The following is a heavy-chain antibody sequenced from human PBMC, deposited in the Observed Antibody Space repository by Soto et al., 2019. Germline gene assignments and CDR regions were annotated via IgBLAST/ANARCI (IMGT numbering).Heavy chain of an antibody. Sequence: PSETLSLTCTVSVGSISSGDYYWAWIRQPPGKGPEWIASIYHGGTTFYNPSLKSRITISVDTSNNQFSLKLTSVTAADTAVYYCARVHVMVVAGSTFDYWGHGTLVTVSS. CDR1: VGSISSGDYY. D-gene: IGHD6-19*01. J-gene: IGHJ4*01. V-gene: IGHV4-39*07. CDR3: ARVHVMVVAGSTFDY. CDR2: IYHGGTT.